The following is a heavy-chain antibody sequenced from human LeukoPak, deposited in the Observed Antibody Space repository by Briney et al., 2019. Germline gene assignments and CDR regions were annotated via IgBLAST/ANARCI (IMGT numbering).Heavy chain of an antibody. D-gene: IGHD6-19*01. V-gene: IGHV3-74*01. CDR1: GFSFSSYW. CDR3: ARSSYPYYFDY. CDR2: VNNDGSST. Sequence: TGGSLRLSCAASGFSFSSYWMHWVRQAPGKGLMWVSRVNNDGSSTTYADSVEGRFTISRDNARNTLYLQMNSLRAEDTAVYYCARSSYPYYFDYWGQGTLVTVSS. J-gene: IGHJ4*02.